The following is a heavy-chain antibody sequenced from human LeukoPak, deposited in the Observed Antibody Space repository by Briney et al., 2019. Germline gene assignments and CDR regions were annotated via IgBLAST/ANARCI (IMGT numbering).Heavy chain of an antibody. V-gene: IGHV3-48*01. Sequence: GGSLRLPCAASGFTFSTHDLNWVRQAPGKVPEWVSYIDARSGITYYADSVQGRFTISRDNAQESVFLQMNSLRADDTAVYYCARTYDFGRGPPGDAFDNWGPGTLVTVSS. CDR2: IDARSGIT. CDR1: GFTFSTHD. D-gene: IGHD3-3*01. J-gene: IGHJ3*02. CDR3: ARTYDFGRGPPGDAFDN.